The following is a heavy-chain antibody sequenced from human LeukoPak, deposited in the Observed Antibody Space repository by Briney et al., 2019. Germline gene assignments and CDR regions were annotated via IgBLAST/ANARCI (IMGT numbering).Heavy chain of an antibody. V-gene: IGHV3-33*01. D-gene: IGHD6-6*01. CDR1: GFSFSSYG. Sequence: PGGSLRLSCAASGFSFSSYGIHWVRQAPGKGLEWVAVIWQDENDKYYGDSVKGRFTISRDDSKNTLSLQMNSLRAEDTAIYYCARGPSIAARYDAFDIWGQGTMVTVSS. CDR2: IWQDENDK. J-gene: IGHJ3*02. CDR3: ARGPSIAARYDAFDI.